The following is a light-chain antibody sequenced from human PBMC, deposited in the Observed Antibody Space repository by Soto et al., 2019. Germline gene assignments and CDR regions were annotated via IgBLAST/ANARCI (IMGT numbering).Light chain of an antibody. Sequence: QAVVTQPPSVSGAPGQRVTISCTGSSSNIGAGYDVHWYQQLPGTAPKLLIYGNSNRPSGVPDRFSGSKSGTSASLAITGLRAEDEADYYCQSYDSSLSGPYVVFGGGTKLTVL. CDR1: SSNIGAGYD. J-gene: IGLJ2*01. CDR2: GNS. CDR3: QSYDSSLSGPYVV. V-gene: IGLV1-40*01.